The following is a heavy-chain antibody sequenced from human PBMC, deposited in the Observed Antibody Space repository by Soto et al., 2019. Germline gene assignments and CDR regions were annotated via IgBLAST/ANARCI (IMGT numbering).Heavy chain of an antibody. J-gene: IGHJ3*02. D-gene: IGHD3-16*01. CDR1: GGTFSSYA. Sequence: ASVKVSCKASGGTFSSYAISWVRQAPGQGLEWMGGIIPIFGTANYAQKFQGRVTITADESTSTAYMELSSLRSEDTAVCYCARFGTDSPDAFDIWGQGTMVTVSS. CDR2: IIPIFGTA. V-gene: IGHV1-69*13. CDR3: ARFGTDSPDAFDI.